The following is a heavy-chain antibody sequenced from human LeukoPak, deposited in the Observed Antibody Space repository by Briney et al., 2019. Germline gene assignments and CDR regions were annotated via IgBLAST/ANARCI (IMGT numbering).Heavy chain of an antibody. D-gene: IGHD4-17*01. J-gene: IGHJ4*02. CDR1: GDPISSYY. V-gene: IGHV4-59*01. CDR2: INYSGNT. Sequence: SETLSLTCTVSGDPISSYYWSWIRQPPGKGLEWMGYINYSGNTNYNPSLKSRVTISVDTSKNQFSLRLTSVTAADTAVYYCAREGRQDYVYFDCWGQGTLVTVSS. CDR3: AREGRQDYVYFDC.